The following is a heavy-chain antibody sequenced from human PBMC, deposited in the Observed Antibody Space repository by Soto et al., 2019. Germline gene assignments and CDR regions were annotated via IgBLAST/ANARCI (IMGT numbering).Heavy chain of an antibody. J-gene: IGHJ4*02. CDR1: GFTFDDYA. Sequence: EVQLVESGGGLVQPGRSLRLSCAASGFTFDDYAMHWVRQAPGKGLEWVSGISWNSGIIDYADSVKGRFTISRDNAKNSLYLQRNSLRAEDTALYYCAKGYSYGVLEPLGYWGQGTLVTVSS. D-gene: IGHD5-18*01. CDR2: ISWNSGII. CDR3: AKGYSYGVLEPLGY. V-gene: IGHV3-9*01.